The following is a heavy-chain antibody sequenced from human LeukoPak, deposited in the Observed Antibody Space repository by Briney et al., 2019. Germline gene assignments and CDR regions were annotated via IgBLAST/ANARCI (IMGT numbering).Heavy chain of an antibody. J-gene: IGHJ5*02. D-gene: IGHD2-8*01. Sequence: GASVKVSCKASGYTFTSYAMNWVRQAPGQGLEWMGWISAYNGNTNYAQKLQGRVTMTTDTSTSTAYMELRSLRSDDTAAYYCARVVGMVYAYNWFDPWGQGTLVTVSS. CDR2: ISAYNGNT. CDR3: ARVVGMVYAYNWFDP. CDR1: GYTFTSYA. V-gene: IGHV1-18*01.